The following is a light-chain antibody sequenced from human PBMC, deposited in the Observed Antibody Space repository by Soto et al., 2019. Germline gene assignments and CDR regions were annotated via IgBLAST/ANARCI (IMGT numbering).Light chain of an antibody. CDR2: AAS. Sequence: DLQMTESPSSLSASVGDRVTITCRASQSISSYLNWYQQKPGKAPNLLIYAASSLQSGVPSRFSGSGSETDFTLTISSLQPEDFATYYCQQSYSTPITFGQGTRLEIK. V-gene: IGKV1-39*01. CDR1: QSISSY. J-gene: IGKJ5*01. CDR3: QQSYSTPIT.